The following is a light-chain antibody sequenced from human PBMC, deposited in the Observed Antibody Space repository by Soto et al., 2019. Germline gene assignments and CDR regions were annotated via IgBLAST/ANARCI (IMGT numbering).Light chain of an antibody. CDR3: QQRTNWPL. Sequence: EIVLTQSPATLSLSPGERATLSCRASQSVSNFLAWYQHKPGQAPRLLIYDASNRATGIPARFSGSGSGTDFSLTISSLEPEDSAVYYCQQRTNWPLFGQGTKLQIK. CDR2: DAS. V-gene: IGKV3-11*01. CDR1: QSVSNF. J-gene: IGKJ2*01.